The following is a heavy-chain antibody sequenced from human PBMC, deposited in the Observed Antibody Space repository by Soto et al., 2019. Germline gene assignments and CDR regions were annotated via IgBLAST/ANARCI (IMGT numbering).Heavy chain of an antibody. CDR3: ARQLEYCSGGSCYPGVWFDP. D-gene: IGHD2-15*01. CDR1: GGSISSSSYY. V-gene: IGHV4-39*01. Sequence: QLQLQESGPGLVKPSETLSLTCTVSGGSISSSSYYWGWIRQPPGKGLEWIGSIYYSGSTYYNPALKRRVTISVDTSKNQFSLKLSSVTAADTAVYYCARQLEYCSGGSCYPGVWFDPWGQGTLVTVSS. CDR2: IYYSGST. J-gene: IGHJ5*02.